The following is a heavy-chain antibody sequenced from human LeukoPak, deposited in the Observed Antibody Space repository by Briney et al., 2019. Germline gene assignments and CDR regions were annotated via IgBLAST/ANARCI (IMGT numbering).Heavy chain of an antibody. V-gene: IGHV4-39*01. CDR3: ARGGKWDLDYYMDV. CDR2: IYYSGST. CDR1: GGSISSSSYY. Sequence: PSETLSLTCTVSGGSISSSSYYWGWIRQPPGKGLEWIGSIYYSGSTYYNPSLKSRVTISVDTSKNQFSLKLSSVTAADTAVYYCARGGKWDLDYYMDVWGKGTTVTVSS. D-gene: IGHD1-26*01. J-gene: IGHJ6*03.